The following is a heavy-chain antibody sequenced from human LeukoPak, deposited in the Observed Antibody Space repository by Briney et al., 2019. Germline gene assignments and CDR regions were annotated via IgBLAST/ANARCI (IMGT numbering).Heavy chain of an antibody. CDR3: AGYSSSRGFYYYMDV. Sequence: SSVKVSCKASGGTFSSYAISWVRQAPGQGLEWMGGIIPIFGTANYAQKFQGRVTITADESTSTAYMELSSLRSEDTAVYYCAGYSSSRGFYYYMDVWGKGTTVTVSS. CDR1: GGTFSSYA. V-gene: IGHV1-69*01. J-gene: IGHJ6*03. CDR2: IIPIFGTA. D-gene: IGHD6-13*01.